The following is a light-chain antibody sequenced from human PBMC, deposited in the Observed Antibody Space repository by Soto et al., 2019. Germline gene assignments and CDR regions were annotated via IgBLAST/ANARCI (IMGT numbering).Light chain of an antibody. CDR3: QQRHMWPIT. CDR1: QSFRGL. V-gene: IGKV3-11*01. J-gene: IGKJ5*01. CDR2: DAY. Sequence: EVVLTQSPVTLSLSPGERATLSCRASQSFRGLLAWYQQKPGQAPKLLIYDAYNRATGIPPMFSGSGYGTDFSLTISGLEPEDSAVYYCQQRHMWPITFGEATRLEIK.